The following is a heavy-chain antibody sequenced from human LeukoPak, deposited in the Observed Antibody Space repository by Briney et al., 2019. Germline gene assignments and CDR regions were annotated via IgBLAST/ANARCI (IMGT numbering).Heavy chain of an antibody. V-gene: IGHV1-18*01. CDR3: ARVGPPGYDSSGYYSNWFDP. CDR2: ISAYNGNT. J-gene: IGHJ5*02. Sequence: ASVKVSCKASGYTFTSYGISWVRQAPGQGLEWMGWISAYNGNTTYAQKLQGRVTMTTDTSTSTAYMELRSLRSDDTAVYYCARVGPPGYDSSGYYSNWFDPWGQGTLVTVSS. CDR1: GYTFTSYG. D-gene: IGHD3-22*01.